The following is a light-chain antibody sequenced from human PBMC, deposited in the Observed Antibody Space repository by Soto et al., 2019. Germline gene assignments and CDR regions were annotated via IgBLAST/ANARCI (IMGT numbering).Light chain of an antibody. J-gene: IGLJ3*02. CDR2: GVS. Sequence: ALTQPASVSGSPGQSITISCTGTTSDVGNYNLVSWYQHHPDKAPKVLLYGVSERPSGVSNRFSGSKSGNTASLTISGLQAEDEADYFCCSYSGVGAHWVFGGGTKLTVL. CDR3: CSYSGVGAHWV. V-gene: IGLV2-23*02. CDR1: TSDVGNYNL.